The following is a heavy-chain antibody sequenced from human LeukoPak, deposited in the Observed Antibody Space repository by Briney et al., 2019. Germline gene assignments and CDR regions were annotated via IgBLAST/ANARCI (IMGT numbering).Heavy chain of an antibody. V-gene: IGHV3-74*01. D-gene: IGHD3-3*01. CDR2: INSDGRST. CDR1: GFTFSSYW. J-gene: IGHJ4*02. CDR3: ARVTIFGVVATFDY. Sequence: GRSLTLSCAASGFTFSSYWMHWVRQAPGKGLVWVSRINSDGRSTSYADSVKGRFAISRDSAKNTLYLQMNRLRAEDTAVYYCARVTIFGVVATFDYWGQGTLVTVSS.